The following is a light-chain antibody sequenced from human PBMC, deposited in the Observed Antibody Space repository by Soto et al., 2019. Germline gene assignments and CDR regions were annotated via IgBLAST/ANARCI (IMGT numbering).Light chain of an antibody. J-gene: IGKJ5*01. V-gene: IGKV2-30*01. CDR3: MQSIQLPPT. CDR1: QSVVYSDGNTY. CDR2: TVS. Sequence: DVVMTQSPLSLTVTVGQAASISCRASQSVVYSDGNTYLTWFQQRPGQSPRRLIYTVSTRASGVPDRFSGSGSGTDFTLTISRVEAEDVGVYYCMQSIQLPPTFGQGTLLEIK.